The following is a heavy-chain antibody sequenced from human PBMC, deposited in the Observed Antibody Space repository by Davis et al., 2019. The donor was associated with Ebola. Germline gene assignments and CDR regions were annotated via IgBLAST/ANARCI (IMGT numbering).Heavy chain of an antibody. Sequence: PSETLSLTRTVSGVSISRHYWSWIRQPPGKRLEWIGSINYSGSTYYNPSLKSRVTISVDTSKNQFSLNLSSVTAADTAVYYCARAPIAGAGTRWGTRWFDPWGQGTLVSVSS. CDR1: GVSISRHY. CDR3: ARAPIAGAGTRWGTRWFDP. V-gene: IGHV4-59*11. J-gene: IGHJ5*02. CDR2: INYSGST. D-gene: IGHD6-13*01.